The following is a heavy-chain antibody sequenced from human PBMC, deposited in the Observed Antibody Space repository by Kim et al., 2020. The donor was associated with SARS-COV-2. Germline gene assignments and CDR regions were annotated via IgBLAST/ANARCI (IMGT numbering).Heavy chain of an antibody. CDR3: ARERGYSYGLLYGMDV. V-gene: IGHV4-59*13. CDR1: GGSISSYY. Sequence: SETPSLTCTVSGGSISSYYWSWIRQPPGKGLEWIGYIYYSGSTNYNPSLKSRVTISVDTSKNQFSLKLSSVTAADTAVYYCARERGYSYGLLYGMDVWGQGTTVTVSS. D-gene: IGHD5-18*01. J-gene: IGHJ6*02. CDR2: IYYSGST.